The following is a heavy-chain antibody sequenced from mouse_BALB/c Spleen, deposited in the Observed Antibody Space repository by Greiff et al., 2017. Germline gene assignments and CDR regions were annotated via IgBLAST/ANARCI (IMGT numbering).Heavy chain of an antibody. Sequence: DVKLVESGGGLVQPGGSLKLSCAASGFTFSSYGMSWVRQTPDKRLELVATINSNGGSTYYPDSVKGRFTISRDNAKNTLYLQMSSLKSEDTAMYYCARGGYRYGDYWYFDVWGAGTTVTVSS. CDR1: GFTFSSYG. V-gene: IGHV5-6-3*01. CDR2: INSNGGST. J-gene: IGHJ1*01. D-gene: IGHD2-14*01. CDR3: ARGGYRYGDYWYFDV.